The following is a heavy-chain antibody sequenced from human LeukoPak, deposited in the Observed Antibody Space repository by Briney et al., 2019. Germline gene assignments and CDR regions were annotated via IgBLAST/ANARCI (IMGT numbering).Heavy chain of an antibody. CDR3: ARASKMTTVTTFDY. Sequence: ASVKVSCXASGYTFTGYYMHWVRQAPGQGLEWMGRINPNSGGTNYAQKFQGRVTMTRDTSISTAYMELSRLRSDDTAVYYCARASKMTTVTTFDYWGQGTLVTVSS. CDR1: GYTFTGYY. CDR2: INPNSGGT. D-gene: IGHD4-17*01. J-gene: IGHJ4*02. V-gene: IGHV1-2*06.